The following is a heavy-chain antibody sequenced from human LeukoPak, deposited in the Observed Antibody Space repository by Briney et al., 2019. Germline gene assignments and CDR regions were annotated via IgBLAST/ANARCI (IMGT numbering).Heavy chain of an antibody. CDR1: GFPFHNYW. J-gene: IGHJ4*02. V-gene: IGHV3-7*01. D-gene: IGHD3-10*01. CDR2: INQDENEE. CDR3: ARGLYGSGRRSLMAH. Sequence: GGSLRLSCAASGFPFHNYWMTWVRQAPGKGLEWGANINQDENEEYYLDSVKGRFTISRDNAETSLFLQMTSLRVEDTAIYYCARGLYGSGRRSLMAHWGPGTLVAVSS.